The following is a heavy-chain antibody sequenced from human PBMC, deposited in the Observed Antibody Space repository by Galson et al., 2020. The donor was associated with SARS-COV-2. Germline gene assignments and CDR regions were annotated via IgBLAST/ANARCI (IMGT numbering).Heavy chain of an antibody. CDR1: GFSLSTYGMC. D-gene: IGHD3-10*01. V-gene: IGHV2-70*11. J-gene: IGHJ4*02. CDR2: IDWDDDK. Sequence: SGPTLVKPTQTLTLTCTFSGFSLSTYGMCVSWVRQPPGKALEWLARIDWDDDKYYSTSLKTRLTISKDTSKSQVVLIMTNMDPVDTATYYCARTSYGSEDYAPVNFDYWGQGTLVTVSS. CDR3: ARTSYGSEDYAPVNFDY.